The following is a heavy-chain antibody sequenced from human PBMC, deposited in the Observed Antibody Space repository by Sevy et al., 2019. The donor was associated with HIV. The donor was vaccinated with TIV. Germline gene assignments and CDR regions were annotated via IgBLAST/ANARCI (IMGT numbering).Heavy chain of an antibody. CDR3: AKGLGMVQGALLSDDV. V-gene: IGHV3-30*02. CDR1: GFTFSRYG. Sequence: GGSLRLSCVASGFTFSRYGMHWVRQAPGKGLEWVALIRYDGSTKYYAESVKGRFIISRDNSKDTLYLQMNSLRGDDTSLYYCAKGLGMVQGALLSDDVWGQWTMVTVSS. J-gene: IGHJ3*01. D-gene: IGHD3-10*01. CDR2: IRYDGSTK.